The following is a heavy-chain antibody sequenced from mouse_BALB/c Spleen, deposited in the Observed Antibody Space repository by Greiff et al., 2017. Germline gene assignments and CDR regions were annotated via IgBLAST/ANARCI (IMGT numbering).Heavy chain of an antibody. CDR2: ISSGGSYT. CDR1: GFTFSSYG. J-gene: IGHJ4*01. CDR3: ERQNRYDVRDD. D-gene: IGHD2-14*01. V-gene: IGHV5-6*01. Sequence: EVHLVESGGDLVKPGGSLKLSCAASGFTFSSYGMSWVRQTPDKRLEWVATISSGGSYTYYPDSVKGRFTISRDNAKNTLYLQMSSLKSEDTAMYYCERQNRYDVRDDWGQGTSVTVSS.